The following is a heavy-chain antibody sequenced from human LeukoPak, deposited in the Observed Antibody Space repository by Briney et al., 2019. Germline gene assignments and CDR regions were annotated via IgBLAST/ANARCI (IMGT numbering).Heavy chain of an antibody. CDR3: ARVGWFGGFYFDY. D-gene: IGHD3-10*01. V-gene: IGHV3-48*03. CDR1: GFIFSSYE. Sequence: GGSLRLSCAASGFIFSSYEMNWVRQAPGKGLEWVSYISSGGSTIYYADSVKGRFPISRDNAKNSLYLQMNSLRAEDTAVYYCARVGWFGGFYFDYWGQGILVTVSS. J-gene: IGHJ4*02. CDR2: ISSGGSTI.